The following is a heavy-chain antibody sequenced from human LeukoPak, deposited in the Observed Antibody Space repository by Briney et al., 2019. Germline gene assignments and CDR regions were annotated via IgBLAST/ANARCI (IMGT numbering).Heavy chain of an antibody. Sequence: PSETLSLTCSVSGDSITGYYWGWIRQPPGKGLEWIGSIYYSGSTYYNPSLKSRVTISVDTSKNQFSLKLSSVTAADTAVYYCARDRRQRDYFDFWGQGARVTVSS. D-gene: IGHD1-1*01. V-gene: IGHV4-38-2*02. CDR2: IYYSGST. CDR1: GDSITGYY. J-gene: IGHJ4*02. CDR3: ARDRRQRDYFDF.